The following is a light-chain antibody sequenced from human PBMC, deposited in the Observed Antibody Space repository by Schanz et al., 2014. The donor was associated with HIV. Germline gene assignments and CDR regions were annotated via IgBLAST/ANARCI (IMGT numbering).Light chain of an antibody. CDR2: DVS. CDR1: GSDIGGNNF. J-gene: IGLJ1*01. Sequence: QSALTQPASVSASPGQSITISCTGTGSDIGGNNFVSWYQQHPGKAPKLMIFDVSSRPSGVSDRFSGSKSGNTASLTISGLHAEDEANYYCTSYTSNSTCVFGTGTKLTVL. CDR3: TSYTSNSTCV. V-gene: IGLV2-14*03.